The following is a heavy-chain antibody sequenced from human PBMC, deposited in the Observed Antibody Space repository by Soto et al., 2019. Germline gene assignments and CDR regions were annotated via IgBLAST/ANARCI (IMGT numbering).Heavy chain of an antibody. CDR2: MNPNRGNT. Sequence: QVQLVQSGAEVKKPGASVKVSCKASGYTFTSYDINWVRQATGQGLEWMGWMNPNRGNTGYAQKFQGRVTMTRNTSISTAYMELSSLRSEDTAVYYCAGHPIAAAGGGDWFDPWGQGTLVTVSS. D-gene: IGHD6-13*01. J-gene: IGHJ5*02. CDR3: AGHPIAAAGGGDWFDP. V-gene: IGHV1-8*01. CDR1: GYTFTSYD.